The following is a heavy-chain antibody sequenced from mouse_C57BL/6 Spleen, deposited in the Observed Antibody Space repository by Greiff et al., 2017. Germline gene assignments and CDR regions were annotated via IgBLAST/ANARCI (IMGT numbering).Heavy chain of an antibody. CDR2: IHPNSGST. D-gene: IGHD1-3*01. V-gene: IGHV1-64*01. Sequence: QVQLQQPGAELVKPGASVKLSCKASGYTFTSYWMHWVKQRPGQGLEWIGMIHPNSGSTNYNEKFKSKATLTVDKSSSTAYMQLSSLTSEDSAVYYCAKISFNNNEAMDYWGQGTSVTVSS. J-gene: IGHJ4*01. CDR1: GYTFTSYW. CDR3: AKISFNNNEAMDY.